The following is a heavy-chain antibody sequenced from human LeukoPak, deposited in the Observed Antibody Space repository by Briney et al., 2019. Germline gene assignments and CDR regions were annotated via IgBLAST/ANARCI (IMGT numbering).Heavy chain of an antibody. Sequence: SVKVSCKTSGGTFSSSAITWVRQAPGQGLEWIVRIIPVLNITRDTQKFQGRVTITADTSTSTVYMELSSLRSEETAVYYCARDQGLTAPPPYGLDVWGQGTTVIVSS. CDR1: GGTFSSSA. J-gene: IGHJ6*02. CDR3: ARDQGLTAPPPYGLDV. D-gene: IGHD5-18*01. CDR2: IIPVLNIT. V-gene: IGHV1-69*04.